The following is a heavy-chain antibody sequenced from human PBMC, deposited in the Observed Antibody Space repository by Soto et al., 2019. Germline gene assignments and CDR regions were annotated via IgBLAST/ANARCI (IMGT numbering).Heavy chain of an antibody. V-gene: IGHV1-18*01. CDR2: ISAYNGNT. CDR1: GYTFTSYG. J-gene: IGHJ5*02. Sequence: GASVKVSCKSSGYTFTSYGISWVRQAPGQGLEWMGWISAYNGNTNYAQKLQGRVTMTTDTSTSTAYMELRSLRSDDTAVYYCVREGRELRYFDWLFPDSSGYYHINWFDPWG. CDR3: VREGRELRYFDWLFPDSSGYYHINWFDP. D-gene: IGHD3-9*01.